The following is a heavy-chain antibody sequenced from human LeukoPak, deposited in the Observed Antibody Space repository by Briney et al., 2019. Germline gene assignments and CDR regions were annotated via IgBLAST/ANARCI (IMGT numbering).Heavy chain of an antibody. D-gene: IGHD6-6*01. J-gene: IGHJ4*02. V-gene: IGHV1-69*13. CDR3: AKIAARDTGEGY. CDR1: GGTFSSYA. CDR2: IIPIFGTA. Sequence: ASVKVSCKASGGTFSSYAISWVRQAPGQGLEWMGGIIPIFGTANYAQKFQGRVTITADESTSTVYMELSSLRSEDTAIYYCAKIAARDTGEGYWGQGTLVTVSS.